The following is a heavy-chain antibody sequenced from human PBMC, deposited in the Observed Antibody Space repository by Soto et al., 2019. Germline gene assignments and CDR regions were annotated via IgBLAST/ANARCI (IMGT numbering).Heavy chain of an antibody. J-gene: IGHJ5*02. V-gene: IGHV3-23*01. D-gene: IGHD3-10*01. CDR1: GFTFSSYA. Sequence: PGGSLRLSCAASGFTFSSYAMSWVRQAPGKGLEWVSAISGSGGSTYYADSVKGRFTISRDNSKNTLYLQMNSLRAEDTAVYYCAKTSMVRGVKKINWFDPWGQGTLVTVSS. CDR2: ISGSGGST. CDR3: AKTSMVRGVKKINWFDP.